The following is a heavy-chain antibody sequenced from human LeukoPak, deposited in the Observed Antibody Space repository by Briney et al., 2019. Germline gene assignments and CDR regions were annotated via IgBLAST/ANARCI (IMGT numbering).Heavy chain of an antibody. CDR1: GFTFSSYA. V-gene: IGHV3-23*01. D-gene: IGHD3-22*01. CDR3: AKDHYYYDSSGYYTTRPFDY. CDR2: ISGSGGST. Sequence: GGSLRLSCAASGFTFSSYAMSWVRQAPGKGLEWVSAISGSGGSTYYADSLKGRFTISRDNSKNTLYLQMNSLRAEDTAVYYCAKDHYYYDSSGYYTTRPFDYWGQGTLVTVSS. J-gene: IGHJ4*02.